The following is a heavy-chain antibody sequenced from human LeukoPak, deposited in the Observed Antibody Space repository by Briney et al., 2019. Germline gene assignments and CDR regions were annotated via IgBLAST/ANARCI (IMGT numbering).Heavy chain of an antibody. J-gene: IGHJ6*03. CDR3: ARGVAKAARPPNYYYYYMDV. D-gene: IGHD6-6*01. Sequence: PGGSLRLSCAASGFTFSNYGMHWVRQAPGQGLEWMGWINPNSGGTNYAQKFQGRVTMTRDTSISTAYMELSRLRSDDTAVYYCARGVAKAARPPNYYYYYMDVWGKGTTVTVSS. CDR1: GFTFSNYG. V-gene: IGHV1-2*02. CDR2: INPNSGGT.